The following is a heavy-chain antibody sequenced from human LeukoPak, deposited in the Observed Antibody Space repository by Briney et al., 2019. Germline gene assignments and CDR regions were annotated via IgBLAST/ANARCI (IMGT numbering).Heavy chain of an antibody. CDR3: ARGSGWYLGGLDY. J-gene: IGHJ4*02. V-gene: IGHV3-64*01. Sequence: PGGSLRLSCAASGFTFSSYAMHWVRQAPGKGLEYVSAISSNGGSTYYANSVKGRFTISRDNSKNTLYLQMGSLRAEDMAVYYCARGSGWYLGGLDYWGQGTLVTVSS. CDR1: GFTFSSYA. D-gene: IGHD6-19*01. CDR2: ISSNGGST.